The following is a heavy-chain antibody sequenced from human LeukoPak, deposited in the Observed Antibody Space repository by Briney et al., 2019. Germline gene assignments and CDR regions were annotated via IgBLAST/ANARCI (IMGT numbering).Heavy chain of an antibody. Sequence: GGSLRLSCAASGFTFSSYSMNWVRQAPGKGLEWVSSISSSSSYIYYADSVKGRFTISRDNAKNSLYLQINSLRPDDTAVYYCAKDGSWSCTDWGQGTLVTVSS. V-gene: IGHV3-21*01. CDR2: ISSSSSYI. D-gene: IGHD2-8*02. J-gene: IGHJ4*02. CDR3: AKDGSWSCTD. CDR1: GFTFSSYS.